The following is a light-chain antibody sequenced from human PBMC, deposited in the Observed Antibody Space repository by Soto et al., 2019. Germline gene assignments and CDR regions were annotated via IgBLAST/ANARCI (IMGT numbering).Light chain of an antibody. CDR1: QSVSSTY. V-gene: IGKV3-20*01. CDR3: KTYGRAPPFT. Sequence: IVLTQSPGTLSLSPGERATLSCRASQSVSSTYMAWYQQRPGQAPRLLIYGASSRATGIPDRFSGSGSGTDFSRSISRREPEEGAVSVCKTYGRAPPFTCGQAT. J-gene: IGKJ2*01. CDR2: GAS.